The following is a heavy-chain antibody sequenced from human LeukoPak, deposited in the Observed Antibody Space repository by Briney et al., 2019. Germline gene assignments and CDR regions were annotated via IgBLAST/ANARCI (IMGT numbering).Heavy chain of an antibody. CDR3: ARGFRSDSSGRKFDC. V-gene: IGHV1-8*01. J-gene: IGHJ4*02. Sequence: ASVKVSCKASGYTFTTYDINWVRQATGQGLEWMGWMYPHSGNTGYAQNFQGRVTMTRNTSIGTAYMELSSLRSEDTAVYYCARGFRSDSSGRKFDCWGQGTLVTVSS. CDR1: GYTFTTYD. CDR2: MYPHSGNT. D-gene: IGHD3-22*01.